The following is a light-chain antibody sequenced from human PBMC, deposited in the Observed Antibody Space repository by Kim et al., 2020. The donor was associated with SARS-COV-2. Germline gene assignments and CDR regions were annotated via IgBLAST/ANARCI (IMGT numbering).Light chain of an antibody. Sequence: QSVLTQPPSASGTPGQRVTISCSGSSSNIGSNTVNWYQQLPGTAPKLLLYSNNQRPSGVPDRFSGSKSGTSASLAISGLQSEDEADYYCAAWDDSLNGPVFGEGTKLTVL. CDR3: AAWDDSLNGPV. CDR2: SNN. CDR1: SSNIGSNT. V-gene: IGLV1-44*01. J-gene: IGLJ3*02.